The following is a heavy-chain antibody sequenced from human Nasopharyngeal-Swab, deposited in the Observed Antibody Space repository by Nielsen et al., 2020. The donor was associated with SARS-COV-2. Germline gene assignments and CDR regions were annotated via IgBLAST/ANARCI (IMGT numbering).Heavy chain of an antibody. D-gene: IGHD6-13*01. CDR3: VSPQYSSSSHEGV. CDR1: GGSFSGYY. Sequence: SETLSLTCAAYGGSFSGYYWSWIRQPPGKGLEWIGEINHSGSTNYNPSLKSRVTISVDTSTNQFSLKLSTVTAADTAVYYCVSPQYSSSSHEGVWGKGTTVTVSS. V-gene: IGHV4-34*01. J-gene: IGHJ6*04. CDR2: INHSGST.